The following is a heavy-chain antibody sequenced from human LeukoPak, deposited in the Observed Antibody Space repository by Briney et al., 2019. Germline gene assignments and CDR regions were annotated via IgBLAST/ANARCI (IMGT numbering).Heavy chain of an antibody. CDR2: ISGTGGST. D-gene: IGHD1-26*01. J-gene: IGHJ3*02. V-gene: IGHV3-23*01. Sequence: PGGSLRLSCAASGFTFSSYAMSWVRQAPGKGLEWVSAISGTGGSTYYADSVKGRFTISRDNSKNTLYLQMNSLRAEDTAVYYCAKQLLSGSYLIDAFDIWGQGTMVTVSS. CDR3: AKQLLSGSYLIDAFDI. CDR1: GFTFSSYA.